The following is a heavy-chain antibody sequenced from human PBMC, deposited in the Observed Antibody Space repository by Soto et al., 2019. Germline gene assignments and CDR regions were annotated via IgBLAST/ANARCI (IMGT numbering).Heavy chain of an antibody. CDR2: IHYSGRT. CDR1: KGSISGFY. J-gene: IGHJ4*02. Sequence: XATLSLTCSVSKGSISGFYWTWIRQPPGKILEWIGYIHYSGRTDYNPSLTSRATMSVDTSKNQFSLNLKSITAADTAVYYCMRVGVGIGNHFDSWGRGTLVTVSS. D-gene: IGHD1-26*01. CDR3: MRVGVGIGNHFDS. V-gene: IGHV4-59*12.